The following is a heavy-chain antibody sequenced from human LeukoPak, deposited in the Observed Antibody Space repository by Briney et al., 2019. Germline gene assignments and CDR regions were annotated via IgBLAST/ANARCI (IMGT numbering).Heavy chain of an antibody. J-gene: IGHJ4*02. CDR3: AKYLTRAFDY. CDR1: GFTFRNLW. V-gene: IGHV3-7*01. D-gene: IGHD2/OR15-2a*01. Sequence: GGSLRPSCAASGFTFRNLWMSWVRQAPGKGLEWVAHTNQDGSNNYYVDSVRGRFTISRDNAKNSLYLQMNSLRAEDTAVYYCAKYLTRAFDYWGQGTLVTVSS. CDR2: TNQDGSNN.